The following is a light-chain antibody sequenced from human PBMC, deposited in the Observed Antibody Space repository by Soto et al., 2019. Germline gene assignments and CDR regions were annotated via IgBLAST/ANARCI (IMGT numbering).Light chain of an antibody. V-gene: IGKV1-5*03. J-gene: IGKJ3*01. CDR2: KAS. Sequence: DIRMTQSPSTLSVSVGDKVSITCRASQTVDNWLAWYQQKPGKAPRLLIYKASISETGVPSRFSGSGSGTEFTLTISSLQPDDFATYYCQQYDSFPYTFGPGTKVDF. CDR3: QQYDSFPYT. CDR1: QTVDNW.